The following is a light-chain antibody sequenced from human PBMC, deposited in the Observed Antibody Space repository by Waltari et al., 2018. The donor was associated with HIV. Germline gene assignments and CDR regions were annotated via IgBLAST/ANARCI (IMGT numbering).Light chain of an antibody. CDR3: QQTYNSPKT. Sequence: DTQMTQSPSSLPASVADRVTISCRASQTINTFLNWYQQKPGKAPKLLIYGASNLPSGVPSRFSGSGSGTDFTLTINSLQAEDFATYYCQQTYNSPKTFGPGTKVDMK. CDR2: GAS. V-gene: IGKV1-39*01. J-gene: IGKJ1*01. CDR1: QTINTF.